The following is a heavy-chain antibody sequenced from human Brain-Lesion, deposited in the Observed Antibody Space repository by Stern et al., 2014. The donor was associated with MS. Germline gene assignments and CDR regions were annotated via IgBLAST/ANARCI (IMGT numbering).Heavy chain of an antibody. CDR2: IWPGDSDT. CDR3: ARRGDSSSSGFDY. V-gene: IGHV5-51*01. D-gene: IGHD6-6*01. J-gene: IGHJ4*02. Sequence: EVQLEESGAEVKKPGESLKISCKGSGYRFTSNWIGWGRKMPGKGLEGMGIIWPGDSDTRYSPSFQGQVTISADKSISTAYLQWSSLQASDTAMYYCARRGDSSSSGFDYWGQGTLVIVSS. CDR1: GYRFTSNW.